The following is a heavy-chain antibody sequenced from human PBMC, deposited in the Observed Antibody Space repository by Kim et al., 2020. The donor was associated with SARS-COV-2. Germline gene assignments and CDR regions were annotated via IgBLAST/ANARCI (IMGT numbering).Heavy chain of an antibody. CDR3: AKDGAAGDYYYYGMDV. V-gene: IGHV3-23*01. CDR1: GFTFSSYA. Sequence: GGSLRLSCAASGFTFSSYAMSWVRQAPGKGLEWVSAISGSGGSTYYADSVKGRFTISRDNSKNTLYLQMNSLRAEDTAVYYCAKDGAAGDYYYYGMDVWGQGTTVTVSS. D-gene: IGHD6-13*01. J-gene: IGHJ6*02. CDR2: ISGSGGST.